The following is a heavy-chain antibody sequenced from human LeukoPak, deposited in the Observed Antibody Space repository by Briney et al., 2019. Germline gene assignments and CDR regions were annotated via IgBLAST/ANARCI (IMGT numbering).Heavy chain of an antibody. CDR1: GFTFSDYY. CDR2: IRGDSSRT. D-gene: IGHD1-26*01. V-gene: IGHV3-11*06. CDR3: AKDGLTRRWELLSDWFDP. Sequence: PGGSLRLSCAASGFTFSDYYMSWIRQAPGKGLEWISYIRGDSSRTDYADSVKGRFTISRDNAKKSLYLQINSPKDEDTAVYYCAKDGLTRRWELLSDWFDPWGQGTLVTVSS. J-gene: IGHJ5*02.